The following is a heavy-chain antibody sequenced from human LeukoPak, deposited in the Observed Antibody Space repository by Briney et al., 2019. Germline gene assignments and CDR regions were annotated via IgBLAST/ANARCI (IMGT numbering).Heavy chain of an antibody. CDR2: IKQDGSEK. CDR3: ARAIWTFGELSLYFDY. V-gene: IGHV3-7*01. Sequence: PGGSLRLSCAASGFTFSSYWMSWVRQAPGKGLEWVANIKQDGSEKYYVDSVKGRFTISRDNAKNSLYLQMNSLRAEDTAVYYCARAIWTFGELSLYFDYWGQGTLVTVSS. D-gene: IGHD3-10*01. J-gene: IGHJ4*02. CDR1: GFTFSSYW.